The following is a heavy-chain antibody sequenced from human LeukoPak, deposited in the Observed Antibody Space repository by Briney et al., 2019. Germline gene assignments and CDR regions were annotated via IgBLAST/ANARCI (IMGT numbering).Heavy chain of an antibody. Sequence: PSETLSLTCTVSGGSISSYYWSWIRQPAGKGLEWIGRIYTSGSTNYNPSLKSRVTMSVDTSKNQFSLELSSVTAADTAVYYCARVRGSSWYKENNWFDPWGQGTLVTVSS. V-gene: IGHV4-4*07. CDR1: GGSISSYY. CDR2: IYTSGST. D-gene: IGHD6-13*01. CDR3: ARVRGSSWYKENNWFDP. J-gene: IGHJ5*02.